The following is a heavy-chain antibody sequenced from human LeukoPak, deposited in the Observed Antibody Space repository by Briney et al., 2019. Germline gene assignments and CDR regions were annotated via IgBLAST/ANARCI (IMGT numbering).Heavy chain of an antibody. V-gene: IGHV1-46*01. Sequence: LVASVKVSCKASGYTFTSYYMHWVRQAPGQGLEWMGIINPSGGSTSYAQKFQGRVTMTRGTSTSTVYMELSSLRSEDTAVYYCARDLYSSSWYKPYYYYHGMGVWGQGTTVTVSS. CDR2: INPSGGST. J-gene: IGHJ6*02. D-gene: IGHD6-13*01. CDR1: GYTFTSYY. CDR3: ARDLYSSSWYKPYYYYHGMGV.